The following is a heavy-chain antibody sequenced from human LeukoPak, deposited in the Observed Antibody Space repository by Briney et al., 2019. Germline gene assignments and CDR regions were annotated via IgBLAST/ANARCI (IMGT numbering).Heavy chain of an antibody. V-gene: IGHV1-2*02. Sequence: ASVKVSCKASGYTFTGYYMHGVRQAPGQGREWMGWINPNSGGTNYAQKFQGRVTMTRDTSISTAYMELSRLRSYDTAVYYCARVTYYYYYMDVWGKGTTVTVSS. CDR3: ARVTYYYYYMDV. CDR1: GYTFTGYY. J-gene: IGHJ6*03. CDR2: INPNSGGT.